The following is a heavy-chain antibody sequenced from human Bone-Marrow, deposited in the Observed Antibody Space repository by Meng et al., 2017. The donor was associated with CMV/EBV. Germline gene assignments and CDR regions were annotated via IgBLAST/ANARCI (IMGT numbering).Heavy chain of an antibody. CDR1: GFTFSSYA. D-gene: IGHD3-22*01. CDR3: ARHGYYDSSGYGGYFDY. CDR2: ISGSGGST. J-gene: IGHJ4*02. Sequence: GGSLRLSCAASGFTFSSYAMSWVRQAPGKGLEWVSAISGSGGSTYYADSVKGRFTISRDNSKNTLYLQMNSLRTEDTAVYYCARHGYYDSSGYGGYFDYWGQGTLVTVSS. V-gene: IGHV3-23*01.